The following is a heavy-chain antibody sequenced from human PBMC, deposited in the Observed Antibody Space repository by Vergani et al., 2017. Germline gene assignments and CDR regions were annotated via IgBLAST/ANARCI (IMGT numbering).Heavy chain of an antibody. V-gene: IGHV3-74*02. D-gene: IGHD6-13*01. J-gene: IGHJ4*02. CDR3: ARLGLTASRREAPVFDY. CDR2: IKSDGSIT. CDR1: GFSFNSYW. Sequence: EVQLLQSGGGVIQPGGSVRLSCAASGFSFNSYWMHWVRQVPGKGLLWVSRIKSDGSITAYADSVKGRFTISRDNAQNSLYLQMDSLRAEDTAVYFCARLGLTASRREAPVFDYWGQGTLVTVSS.